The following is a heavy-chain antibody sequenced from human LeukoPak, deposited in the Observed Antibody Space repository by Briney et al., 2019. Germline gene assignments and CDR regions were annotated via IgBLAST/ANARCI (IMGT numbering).Heavy chain of an antibody. J-gene: IGHJ6*03. V-gene: IGHV3-30*02. CDR2: IRYDGGNT. D-gene: IGHD2-2*01. Sequence: GGSLRLSCAASGFIFSNYAMQWVRQAPGMGLEWVAFIRYDGGNTYYADSVKGRFTISRDNSKNTMYLQMNSLNAEVTAVYYCAKDEVVPGYYYTDVWGRGTTVTISS. CDR1: GFIFSNYA. CDR3: AKDEVVPGYYYTDV.